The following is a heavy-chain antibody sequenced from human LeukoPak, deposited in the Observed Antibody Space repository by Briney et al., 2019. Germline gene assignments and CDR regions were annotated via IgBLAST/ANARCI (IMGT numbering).Heavy chain of an antibody. CDR1: GYTFTGYY. Sequence: ASVKVSCKTSGYTFTGYYMHWVRQAPGQGLEWMGWINPNSGGTNYAQKFQGRVTMTRDTSISTAYMELSRLRSDDTAVYYCATYYYGSGSYYNLFFWGQGTLVTVSS. V-gene: IGHV1-2*02. CDR2: INPNSGGT. J-gene: IGHJ4*02. CDR3: ATYYYGSGSYYNLFF. D-gene: IGHD3-10*01.